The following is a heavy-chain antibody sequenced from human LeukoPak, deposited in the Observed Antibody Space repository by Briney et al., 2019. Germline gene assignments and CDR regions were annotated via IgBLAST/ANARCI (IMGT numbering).Heavy chain of an antibody. CDR2: IRYDGSNR. V-gene: IGHV3-30*02. J-gene: IGHJ6*03. CDR3: ANSHYYYYYMDV. CDR1: GFTFSSYG. Sequence: GGSLRLSCAASGFTFSSYGMHWVRQAPGKGLEWVAFIRYDGSNRYYADSVKGRFTISRDNSKNTLFLQMNSQRDEDTAVFYCANSHYYYYYMDVWGKGTTVTISS.